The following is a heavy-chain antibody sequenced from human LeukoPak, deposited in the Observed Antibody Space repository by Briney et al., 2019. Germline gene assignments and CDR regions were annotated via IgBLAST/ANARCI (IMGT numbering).Heavy chain of an antibody. CDR1: GFTFSSYG. D-gene: IGHD3-10*01. V-gene: IGHV3-33*01. CDR2: IWYDGSNE. CDR3: ARARGDDYYSDY. J-gene: IGHJ4*02. Sequence: PGGSLRLSCAASGFTFSSYGMHWVRQAPGKGLEWVALIWYDGSNEYYADSVKGRFTISRDNSKNTLYLQMNSLRAEDTAVYYCARARGDDYYSDYWGQGTLVTVSS.